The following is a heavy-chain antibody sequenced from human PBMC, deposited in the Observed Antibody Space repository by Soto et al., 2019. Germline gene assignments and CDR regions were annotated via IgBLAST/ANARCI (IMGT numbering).Heavy chain of an antibody. CDR2: ISAYNGNI. CDR1: GYTFTSYG. D-gene: IGHD3-3*01. V-gene: IGHV1-18*01. CDR3: ARQGAGGSDFGGGQPSYSTYMAV. J-gene: IGHJ6*03. Sequence: ASVKVSCKASGYTFTSYGISWVRQAPGQGLEWMGWISAYNGNINYAQKLQGRVAMTTDTSTSTSFMELRSLRSDDTAVYYCARQGAGGSDFGGGQPSYSTYMAVWGKGTTVPVS.